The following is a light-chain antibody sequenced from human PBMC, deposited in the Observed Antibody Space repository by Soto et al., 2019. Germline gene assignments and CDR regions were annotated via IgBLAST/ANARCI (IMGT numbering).Light chain of an antibody. V-gene: IGKV1-39*01. CDR2: AAS. Sequence: DIQMTQSPSSLSAAVGDRVTITCRASQSISSYLNWYQQKPGKAPKLLIYAASSLQSGVPSRFSGSGSGTDFTLTISSLQPEDFATYYCQQSYSTFPFGPGTKVDI. J-gene: IGKJ3*01. CDR1: QSISSY. CDR3: QQSYSTFP.